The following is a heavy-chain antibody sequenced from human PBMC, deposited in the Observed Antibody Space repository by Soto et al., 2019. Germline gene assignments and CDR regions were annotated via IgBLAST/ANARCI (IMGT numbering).Heavy chain of an antibody. Sequence: GGSLRLSCAASGFTFSDYAMAWVRQPPRKGLDWISAIGGGGITTYYADSVKGRFTISRDNSKNILYLELNSLTVDDTAVYYCAKGSGGYRPYYFDFWGQGTLVTVSS. V-gene: IGHV3-23*01. J-gene: IGHJ4*02. CDR2: IGGGGITT. CDR1: GFTFSDYA. D-gene: IGHD3-22*01. CDR3: AKGSGGYRPYYFDF.